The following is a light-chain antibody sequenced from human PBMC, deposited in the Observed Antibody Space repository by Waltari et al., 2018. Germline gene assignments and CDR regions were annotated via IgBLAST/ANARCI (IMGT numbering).Light chain of an antibody. CDR2: AAS. CDR3: QQANSFPWT. V-gene: IGKV1-12*01. J-gene: IGKJ1*01. CDR1: QGISSW. Sequence: IQMTQSPSSVSASVGDRVTITCRASQGISSWLALYQQKPGKAPRLLIYAASALQSGVPSRFSGSGSELHFTLTINNLQPEDFATYYCQQANSFPWTFGQGTKVEIK.